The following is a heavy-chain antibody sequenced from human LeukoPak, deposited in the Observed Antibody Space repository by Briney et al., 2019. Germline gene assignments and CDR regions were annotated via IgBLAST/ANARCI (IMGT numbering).Heavy chain of an antibody. CDR2: ISAYNGNT. CDR3: ARGQVIFGVVLPEFGFDY. V-gene: IGHV1-18*01. CDR1: GYTFTSYG. D-gene: IGHD3-3*01. J-gene: IGHJ4*02. Sequence: ASVKVSCKASGYTFTSYGISWVRQAPGQGLEWMGWISAYNGNTNYAQKLQGRVTMTTDTSTSTAYMELRSLRSEDTAVYYCARGQVIFGVVLPEFGFDYWGQGTLVTVSS.